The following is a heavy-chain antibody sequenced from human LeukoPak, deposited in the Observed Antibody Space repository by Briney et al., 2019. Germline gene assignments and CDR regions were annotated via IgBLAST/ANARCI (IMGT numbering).Heavy chain of an antibody. J-gene: IGHJ6*02. CDR2: ISAYNGNT. CDR3: ARGPIETYYYYGMDV. Sequence: ASVKVSCKASGYTFTSYGISWVRQAPGQGLEWMGWISAYNGNTNYAQKLQGRVTMTTDISTSTAYMELSSLRSEDTAVYYCARGPIETYYYYGMDVWGQGTTVTVSS. D-gene: IGHD5-24*01. CDR1: GYTFTSYG. V-gene: IGHV1-18*01.